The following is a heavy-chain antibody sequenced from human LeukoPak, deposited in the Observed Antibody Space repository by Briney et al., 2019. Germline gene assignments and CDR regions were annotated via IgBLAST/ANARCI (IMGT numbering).Heavy chain of an antibody. CDR2: IYYSGST. CDR1: GGSISSYY. D-gene: IGHD3-22*01. Sequence: SETLSLTCTVSGGSISSYYWGWIRQPPGKGLEWIESIYYSGSTYYNPSLESRVTISVDTSKNQFSLKLSSVTAADTAVYYCARDTSSGYAFDIWGQGTMVTVSS. CDR3: ARDTSSGYAFDI. V-gene: IGHV4-39*07. J-gene: IGHJ3*02.